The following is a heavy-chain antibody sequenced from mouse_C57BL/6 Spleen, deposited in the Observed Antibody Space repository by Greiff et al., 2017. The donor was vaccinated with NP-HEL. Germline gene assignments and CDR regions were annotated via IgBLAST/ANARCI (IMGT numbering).Heavy chain of an antibody. CDR1: GYTFTSYW. J-gene: IGHJ4*01. CDR2: IDPSDSYT. D-gene: IGHD2-3*01. Sequence: QVQLQQSGAELVKPGASVKLSCKASGYTFTSYWMQWVKQRPGQGLEWIGEIDPSDSYTNYNQKFKGKATLTVDTSSSTAYMQLSSLTSEDSAVYYCARSGYYVDYYAMDYWGQGTSVTVSS. V-gene: IGHV1-50*01. CDR3: ARSGYYVDYYAMDY.